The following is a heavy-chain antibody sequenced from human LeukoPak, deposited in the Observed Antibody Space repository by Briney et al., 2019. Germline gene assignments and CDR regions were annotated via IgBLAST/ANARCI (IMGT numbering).Heavy chain of an antibody. CDR2: ISYDGSNK. Sequence: GGSLRLSCAASGFTFSSYDMHWVRQAPGKGLEWVAVISYDGSNKYYADSVKGRFTISRDNSKNTLYLQMNSLRAEDTAVYYCAKAPAAKINWNDELDYWGQGTLVTVSS. CDR3: AKAPAAKINWNDELDY. D-gene: IGHD1-20*01. CDR1: GFTFSSYD. V-gene: IGHV3-30*18. J-gene: IGHJ4*02.